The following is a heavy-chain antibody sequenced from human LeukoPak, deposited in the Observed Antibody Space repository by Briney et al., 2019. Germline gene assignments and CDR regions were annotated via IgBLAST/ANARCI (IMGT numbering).Heavy chain of an antibody. J-gene: IGHJ4*02. V-gene: IGHV4-39*07. CDR1: GGSISSSSYY. Sequence: SETLSLTCTVSGGSISSSSYYWGWIRQPPGKGLEWIGEINHSGSTNYNPSLKSRVTISVDTSKNQFSLKLSSVTAADTAVYYCARRSISGFGSPNSFDYWGQGTLVTVSS. CDR2: INHSGST. D-gene: IGHD3-10*01. CDR3: ARRSISGFGSPNSFDY.